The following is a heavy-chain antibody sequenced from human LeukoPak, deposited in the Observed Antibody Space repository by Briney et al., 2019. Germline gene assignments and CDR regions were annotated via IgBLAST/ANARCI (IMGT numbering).Heavy chain of an antibody. CDR1: GFTFTNYA. CDR2: LSASGGST. CDR3: AKSIVGVSGFGY. Sequence: GGSLRLSCAASGFTFTNYAMSWVRQAPGKGLEWVSALSASGGSTYYADSVKGRFTISRDNSKNMPYLQMNSLRAEDTAVYYCAKSIVGVSGFGYWGQGALVTVSS. D-gene: IGHD1-26*01. V-gene: IGHV3-23*01. J-gene: IGHJ4*02.